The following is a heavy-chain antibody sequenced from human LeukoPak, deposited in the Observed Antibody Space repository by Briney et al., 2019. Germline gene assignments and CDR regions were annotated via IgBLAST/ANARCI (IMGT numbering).Heavy chain of an antibody. V-gene: IGHV3-30*18. Sequence: LPGGSLRLSCAASGFTFSSYGMHWVRQAPGKGLEWVAVISYDGSNKYYADSVKGRFTISRDNSKNTLYLQINSLRAEDTAVYYCAKGYCSSTSCYNWGYYFDYWGQGTLVTVSS. CDR2: ISYDGSNK. J-gene: IGHJ4*02. CDR1: GFTFSSYG. CDR3: AKGYCSSTSCYNWGYYFDY. D-gene: IGHD2-2*02.